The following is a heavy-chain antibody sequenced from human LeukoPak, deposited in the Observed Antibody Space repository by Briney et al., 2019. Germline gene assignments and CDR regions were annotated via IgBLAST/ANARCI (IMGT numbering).Heavy chain of an antibody. V-gene: IGHV1-69*04. CDR1: GYTLTELS. D-gene: IGHD3-16*01. CDR2: IIPILGIT. Sequence: SVKVSCKVSGYTLTELSMHWVRQAPGQGLEWMGRIIPILGITNYAQKFQGRVTITADKSTSTAYMELSSLRSDDTAVYYCARDHPIAGGLRLGPFDYWGQGTLVTVSS. CDR3: ARDHPIAGGLRLGPFDY. J-gene: IGHJ4*02.